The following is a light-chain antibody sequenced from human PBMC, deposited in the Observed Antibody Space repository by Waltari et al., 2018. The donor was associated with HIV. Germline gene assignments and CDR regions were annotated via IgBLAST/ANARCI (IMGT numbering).Light chain of an antibody. CDR3: QQSYNTPLT. V-gene: IGKV1-39*01. CDR1: QSISSY. CDR2: AAS. Sequence: DIQMTQSPSSLSASVGDRVTITCRASQSISSYLNWYQYKPGKAPKLLIYAASSLQSGVPSRFRGRGSGTDFTLTISSLQPEDFATYYCQQSYNTPLTFGAGTKVEIK. J-gene: IGKJ4*01.